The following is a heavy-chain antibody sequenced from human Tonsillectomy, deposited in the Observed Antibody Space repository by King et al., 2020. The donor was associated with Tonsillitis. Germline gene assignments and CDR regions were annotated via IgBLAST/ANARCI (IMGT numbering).Heavy chain of an antibody. J-gene: IGHJ4*02. D-gene: IGHD2-15*01. CDR2: INQDGSEK. CDR3: ARGRYCSGGSCYSDDYFDY. V-gene: IGHV3-7*04. Sequence: VQLVESGGGLVQPGGSPRLSCAASGFTFSSYWMSWVRQAPGKGLEWVANINQDGSEKYYVDSVKGRFTISRDNAKNSLYLQMNSLRAEDTAVYYCARGRYCSGGSCYSDDYFDYWGQGTLVTVSS. CDR1: GFTFSSYW.